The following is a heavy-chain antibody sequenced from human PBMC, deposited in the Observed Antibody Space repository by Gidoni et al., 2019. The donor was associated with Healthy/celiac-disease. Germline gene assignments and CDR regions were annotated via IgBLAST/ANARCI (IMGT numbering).Heavy chain of an antibody. CDR3: ARGPRLGYMDV. Sequence: EVQLVESGGGLVKPGGSLSLSCAASGFTFSSYSMNWVRQAPGKGLEWVSSISSSSSYIYYADSVKGRFTISRDNAKNSLYLQMNSLRAEDTAVYYCARGPRLGYMDVWGKGTTVTVSS. CDR1: GFTFSSYS. CDR2: ISSSSSYI. V-gene: IGHV3-21*01. D-gene: IGHD3-22*01. J-gene: IGHJ6*03.